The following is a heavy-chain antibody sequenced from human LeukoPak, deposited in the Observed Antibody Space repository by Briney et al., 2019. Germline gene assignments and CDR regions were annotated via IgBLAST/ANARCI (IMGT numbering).Heavy chain of an antibody. CDR2: IYHSGST. V-gene: IGHV4-30-2*01. Sequence: PSETLSLTCAVSGGSISSGGYSWSWIRQPPGKGLEWIGYIYHSGSTYYNPSLKSRVTISVDRSKNQFSLKLSSVAAADTAVYYCARRKYYDSSGADAFDIWGQGTMVTVSS. CDR3: ARRKYYDSSGADAFDI. D-gene: IGHD3-22*01. J-gene: IGHJ3*02. CDR1: GGSISSGGYS.